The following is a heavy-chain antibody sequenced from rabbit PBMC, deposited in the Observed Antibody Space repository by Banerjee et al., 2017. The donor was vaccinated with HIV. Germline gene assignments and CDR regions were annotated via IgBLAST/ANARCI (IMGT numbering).Heavy chain of an antibody. V-gene: IGHV1S45*01. CDR3: ARRGSDWADDL. CDR2: IYRSGST. Sequence: EGSLTLTCTASGFSFSNKYVMCWVRQAPGKGLEWIGYIYRSGSTYYASWAKGRFTISKTSSTTMTLQMTSLTAADTATYFCARRGSDWADDLWGQGTLVTVS. D-gene: IGHD4-1*01. CDR1: GFSFSNKYV. J-gene: IGHJ3*01.